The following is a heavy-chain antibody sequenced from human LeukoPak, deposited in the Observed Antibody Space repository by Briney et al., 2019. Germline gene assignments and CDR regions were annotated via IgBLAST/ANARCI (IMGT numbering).Heavy chain of an antibody. CDR2: INPNSGGT. CDR1: GYTFTSYG. Sequence: GASVKVSCKASGYTFTSYGISWVRQAPGQGLEWMGWINPNSGGTNYAQKFQGRVTMTRDTSISTAYMELSRLRSDDTAVYYCARDLVAALGYWGQGTLVTVSS. J-gene: IGHJ4*02. V-gene: IGHV1-2*02. CDR3: ARDLVAALGY. D-gene: IGHD6-6*01.